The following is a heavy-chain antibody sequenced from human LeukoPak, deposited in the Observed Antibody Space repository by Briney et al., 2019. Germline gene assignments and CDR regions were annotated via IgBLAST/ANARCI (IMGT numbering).Heavy chain of an antibody. V-gene: IGHV1-2*02. CDR3: ARSPHILTGENFDY. CDR1: GYTFTGYY. Sequence: ASVKVSCKASGYTFTGYYMHWVRQAPGQGLEWMGWINLKSGGTNYAGKFQGRVTMTRDTTTSTAYMDLSRLRSVDTAVYYCARSPHILTGENFDYWGQRTLVTVSS. J-gene: IGHJ4*02. D-gene: IGHD3-9*01. CDR2: INLKSGGT.